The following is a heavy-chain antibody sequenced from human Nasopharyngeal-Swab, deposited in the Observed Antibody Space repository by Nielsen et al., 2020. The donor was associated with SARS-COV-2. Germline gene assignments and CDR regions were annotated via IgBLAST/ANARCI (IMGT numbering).Heavy chain of an antibody. D-gene: IGHD3-16*01. CDR3: ARDMRDYVWSGYQRFYYYMDV. V-gene: IGHV3-7*03. CDR1: GFSSSTYW. CDR2: IKQDGSEK. Sequence: GGSLRLSCAASGFSSSTYWISWVRQAPGKGLEWVANIKQDGSEKYYVDSVKRRFTISRDNAKNSLYLQMSSLRAEDTAVYYCARDMRDYVWSGYQRFYYYMDVWGKGTTVTVSS. J-gene: IGHJ6*03.